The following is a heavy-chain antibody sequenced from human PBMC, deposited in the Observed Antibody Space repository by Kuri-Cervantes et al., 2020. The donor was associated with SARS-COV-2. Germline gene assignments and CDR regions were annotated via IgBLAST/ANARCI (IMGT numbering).Heavy chain of an antibody. D-gene: IGHD2-2*01. V-gene: IGHV4-38-2*02. CDR3: AREFCSSTSCEISGPHDAFDI. CDR1: GYSISSGYY. J-gene: IGHJ3*02. Sequence: SETLSLTCAVSGYSISSGYYWGWIRQPPGKGLGWIGSIYYSGITYYNPSLKSRVTISVDTSKNQFSLKMSTVTAADTAVYYCAREFCSSTSCEISGPHDAFDIWGQGTMVTVSS. CDR2: IYYSGIT.